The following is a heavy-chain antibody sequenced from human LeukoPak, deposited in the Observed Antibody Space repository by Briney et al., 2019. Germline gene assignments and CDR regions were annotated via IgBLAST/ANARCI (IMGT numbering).Heavy chain of an antibody. CDR1: GFTFSSYA. Sequence: GGSLRLSCAASGFTFSSYAMSWVRQAPGKGLEWVSAINGSGGSTYYADSVKGRFTIPRDNSKNTLYLQMNSLRAEDTAVYYCANPTVTTRLVSDYWGQGTLVTVSS. D-gene: IGHD4-17*01. CDR2: INGSGGST. V-gene: IGHV3-23*01. J-gene: IGHJ4*02. CDR3: ANPTVTTRLVSDY.